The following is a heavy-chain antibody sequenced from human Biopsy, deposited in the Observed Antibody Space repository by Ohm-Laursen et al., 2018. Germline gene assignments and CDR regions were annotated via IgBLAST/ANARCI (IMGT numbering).Heavy chain of an antibody. CDR1: DASASSGRYY. CDR2: FYSSGTS. Sequence: GTLSLTCAVSDASASSGRYYWTWIRQPPRKPLEWIGYFYSSGTSRYNPSLESRLSISMDTSKNEVSLRLTSMTAADTAVYFCARAPADQYAARNYYSSHAFDMWGQGTKVTVSS. CDR3: ARAPADQYAARNYYSSHAFDM. V-gene: IGHV4-61*01. D-gene: IGHD3-10*01. J-gene: IGHJ3*02.